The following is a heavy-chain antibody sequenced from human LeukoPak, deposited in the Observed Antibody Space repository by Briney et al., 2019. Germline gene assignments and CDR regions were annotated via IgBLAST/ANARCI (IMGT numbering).Heavy chain of an antibody. D-gene: IGHD5-18*01. V-gene: IGHV3-53*01. CDR1: GFTVSNNY. J-gene: IGHJ6*03. CDR3: ARELRIVDTTMLNYYYYYYMDV. Sequence: GGSLRLSCAASGFTVSNNYMNWARQAPGKGLEWVSGIYSGATTYYADSVKGRFTISRDNSKNTLSLQMNSLRAEDTAVYYCARELRIVDTTMLNYYYYYYMDVWGKGTTVTVSS. CDR2: IYSGATT.